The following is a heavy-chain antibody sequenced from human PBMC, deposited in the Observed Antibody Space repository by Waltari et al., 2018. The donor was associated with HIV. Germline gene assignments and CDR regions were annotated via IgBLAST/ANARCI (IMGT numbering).Heavy chain of an antibody. V-gene: IGHV1-3*01. CDR2: INAGNGNT. Sequence: QVQLVQSGAEVKKPGASVKVSCKASGYTFTSYAMHWVRQAPGQRLEWMGWINAGNGNTKYSQKFQGRVTITRDTSASTAYMELSSLRSEDTAVYYCARDRYYYDSSDYYPVDVWGQGTTVTVSS. CDR3: ARDRYYYDSSDYYPVDV. CDR1: GYTFTSYA. D-gene: IGHD3-22*01. J-gene: IGHJ6*03.